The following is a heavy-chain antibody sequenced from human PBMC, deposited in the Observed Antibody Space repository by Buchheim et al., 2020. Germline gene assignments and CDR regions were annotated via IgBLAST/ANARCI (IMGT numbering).Heavy chain of an antibody. D-gene: IGHD5-18*01. CDR2: ISFDGSDK. Sequence: QEQLVESGGGVVQPGRSLRLSCAASGFTFSHYDMHWVRQAPGKGLEWVAVISFDGSDKYYVDSVKGRFIISRDNSKNTLYLQMNSLRGEDTAVYYCATKRGYSYGDDAFDIWGQGT. J-gene: IGHJ3*02. V-gene: IGHV3-30*03. CDR1: GFTFSHYD. CDR3: ATKRGYSYGDDAFDI.